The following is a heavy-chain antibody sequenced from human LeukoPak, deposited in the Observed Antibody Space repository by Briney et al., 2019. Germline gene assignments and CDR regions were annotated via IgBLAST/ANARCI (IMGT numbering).Heavy chain of an antibody. V-gene: IGHV5-51*01. J-gene: IGHJ5*02. D-gene: IGHD1-26*01. CDR3: ARRWESVGWFDP. CDR1: GYTFTSYW. Sequence: GESLKISCKGSGYTFTSYWIAWVRQMPGKGLEWMGIIYPGDSDTRYSPSFQGQVSISVDRSISTAYLQWSSLKASDTAMYYCARRWESVGWFDPWGQGTLVTVSS. CDR2: IYPGDSDT.